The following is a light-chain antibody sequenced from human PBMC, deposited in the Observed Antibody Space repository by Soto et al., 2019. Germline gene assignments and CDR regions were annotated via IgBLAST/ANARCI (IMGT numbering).Light chain of an antibody. CDR3: QQYNNWPS. CDR2: DIS. Sequence: EVVMTQSPATLSVSPGEISNLSCRASQTVSRNLAWYQQRPGQAPRLLIYDISNRATGVPARFSGSGSETEFTLTIRSLQSEDFAVYFCQQYNNWPSFGQGTRLEIK. CDR1: QTVSRN. J-gene: IGKJ5*01. V-gene: IGKV3-15*01.